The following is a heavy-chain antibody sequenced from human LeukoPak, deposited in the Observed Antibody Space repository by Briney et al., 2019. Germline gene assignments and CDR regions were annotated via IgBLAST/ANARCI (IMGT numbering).Heavy chain of an antibody. D-gene: IGHD3-9*01. J-gene: IGHJ5*02. Sequence: SQTLSLTCSVAGGSISSGGYYWAWIRQPPGKGLEWIGYIYHNGNTDYNPSLKSRLIILIDKSKNQISLKLSSVTAADTAVYYCAGYFDRGGWFDPWGQGTLVTVSS. CDR1: GGSISSGGYY. CDR3: AGYFDRGGWFDP. V-gene: IGHV4-30-2*01. CDR2: IYHNGNT.